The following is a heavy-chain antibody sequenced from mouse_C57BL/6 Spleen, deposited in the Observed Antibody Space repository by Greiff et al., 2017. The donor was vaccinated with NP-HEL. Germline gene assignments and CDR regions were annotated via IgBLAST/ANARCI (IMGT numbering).Heavy chain of an antibody. J-gene: IGHJ2*01. CDR3: ARKGDFDY. CDR2: INPGSGGT. Sequence: VQLQQSGAELVRPGTSVKVSCKASGYAFTNYLIEWVKQRPGQGLEWIGVINPGSGGTNYNEKLKGKATLTAHKSSSTAYMQLSSLTSEDSAVYFCARKGDFDYWGQGTTLTVSS. CDR1: GYAFTNYL. V-gene: IGHV1-54*01.